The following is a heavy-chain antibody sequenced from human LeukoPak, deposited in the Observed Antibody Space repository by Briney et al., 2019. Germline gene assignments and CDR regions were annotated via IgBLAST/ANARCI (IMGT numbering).Heavy chain of an antibody. D-gene: IGHD3-22*01. CDR1: GGSISSYY. Sequence: SETLSLTCTVSGGSISSYYWSWIRQPPGKGLEWIGYIYYSGSTNYNPSLKSRVTISVDTSKNQFSLQLSSVTAADTAVYYCASSGYYDSSGYPTGDWFDPWGQGTLVTVSS. J-gene: IGHJ5*02. CDR2: IYYSGST. CDR3: ASSGYYDSSGYPTGDWFDP. V-gene: IGHV4-59*01.